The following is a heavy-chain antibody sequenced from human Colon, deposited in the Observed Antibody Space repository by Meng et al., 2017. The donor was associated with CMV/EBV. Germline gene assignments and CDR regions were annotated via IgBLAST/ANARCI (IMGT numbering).Heavy chain of an antibody. Sequence: TVSCKASGYSFTNYHLHWVRQAPGPGLEWMGWINTNTGNPTYAQGLTGRFGFSLDTSVSTAYLQISSLKAEDTAMYYCASSLGAGAWGQGTLVTVSS. CDR3: ASSLGAGA. V-gene: IGHV7-4-1*02. J-gene: IGHJ5*02. CDR2: INTNTGNP. CDR1: GYSFTNYH. D-gene: IGHD3-16*01.